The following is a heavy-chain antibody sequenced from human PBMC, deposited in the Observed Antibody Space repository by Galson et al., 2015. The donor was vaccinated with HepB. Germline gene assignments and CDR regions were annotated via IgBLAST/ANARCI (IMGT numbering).Heavy chain of an antibody. J-gene: IGHJ4*02. D-gene: IGHD6-13*01. CDR3: AKDVHSGYSSSWADY. V-gene: IGHV3-9*01. CDR2: ISWNSGSI. Sequence: SLRLSCAASGFTFDDYAMHWVRQAPGKGLEWVSGISWNSGSIGYADSVKGRFTISRDNAKNSLYLQMNSLRAEDTALYYCAKDVHSGYSSSWADYWGQGTLVTVSS. CDR1: GFTFDDYA.